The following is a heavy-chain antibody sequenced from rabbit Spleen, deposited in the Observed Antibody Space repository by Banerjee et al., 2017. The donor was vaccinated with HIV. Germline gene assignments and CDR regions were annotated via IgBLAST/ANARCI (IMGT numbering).Heavy chain of an antibody. D-gene: IGHD1-1*01. Sequence: QEQLMESGGGLVQPGGSLTLTCKASGFSFSDRDVMCWVRQAPGKGLEWIACINTYTAKSVYASWATGRFTISRTSSTTVTLQMTRLTAADTATYFCARDTGSGAYIDVYFDLWGPGTLVTVS. J-gene: IGHJ4*01. CDR3: ARDTGSGAYIDVYFDL. V-gene: IGHV1S45*01. CDR1: GFSFSDRDV. CDR2: INTYTAKS.